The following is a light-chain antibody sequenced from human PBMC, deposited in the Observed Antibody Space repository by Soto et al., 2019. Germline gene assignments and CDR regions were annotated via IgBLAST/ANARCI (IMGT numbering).Light chain of an antibody. V-gene: IGLV2-11*01. CDR3: CSYAGSYTFVI. CDR1: SNDVGGYNY. Sequence: QSALTQPRSVSGSPGQSITISCTGTSNDVGGYNYVSWYQQHPGKAPKLLIYDVNKRPSRVPDRFSGSKSGNTASLTISGLQAEDEADYHGCSYAGSYTFVIFGGVTKLTVL. CDR2: DVN. J-gene: IGLJ2*01.